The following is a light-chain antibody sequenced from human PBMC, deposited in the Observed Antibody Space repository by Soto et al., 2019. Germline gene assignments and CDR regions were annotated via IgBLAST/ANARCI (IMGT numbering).Light chain of an antibody. CDR2: VGTGGIVG. V-gene: IGLV9-49*01. Sequence: QPVLTQPPSASASLGASVTLTCTLSSGYSNYKVDWYQQRPGKGPRFVMRVGTGGIVGSKGDGIRDRFSVLGSGLNRYLTIKNIQEEDESDYHCGADHGSGSNFVYVFGNGTKVTVL. CDR1: SGYSNYK. CDR3: GADHGSGSNFVYV. J-gene: IGLJ1*01.